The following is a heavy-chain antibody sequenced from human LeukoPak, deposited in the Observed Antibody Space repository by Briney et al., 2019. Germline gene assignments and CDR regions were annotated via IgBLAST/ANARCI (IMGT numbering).Heavy chain of an antibody. CDR2: ISAYNGNT. Sequence: ASVKVSCKASGYTCTSYGISWVRQAAGQWLEWMGWISAYNGNTNYAQKLQGRVTMTTDTSTTTAYMELRSLRSDDTAVYYCARGTYYYDSSSSKHAFDIWGQGTTVTVSS. V-gene: IGHV1-18*01. J-gene: IGHJ3*02. D-gene: IGHD3-22*01. CDR1: GYTCTSYG. CDR3: ARGTYYYDSSSSKHAFDI.